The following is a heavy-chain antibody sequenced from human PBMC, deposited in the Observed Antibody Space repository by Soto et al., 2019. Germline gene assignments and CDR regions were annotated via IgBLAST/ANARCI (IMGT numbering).Heavy chain of an antibody. CDR3: ARSHLMVRGVITRKNWFDP. Sequence: SETLSLTCAVYGGSFSGYYRSWIRQPPGKGLEWIGEINHSGSTNYNPSLKSRVTISVDTSKNQFSLKLSSVTAADTAVYYCARSHLMVRGVITRKNWFDPWGQGTLVTVSS. CDR1: GGSFSGYY. D-gene: IGHD3-10*01. V-gene: IGHV4-34*01. J-gene: IGHJ5*02. CDR2: INHSGST.